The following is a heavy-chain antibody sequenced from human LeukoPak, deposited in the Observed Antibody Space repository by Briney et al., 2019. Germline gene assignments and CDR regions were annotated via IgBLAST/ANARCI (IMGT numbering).Heavy chain of an antibody. D-gene: IGHD1-20*01. V-gene: IGHV1-2*06. Sequence: ASVKVSCKASGYTFTSYYMHWVRQAPGQGLEWMGLINPSGGSTSYAQKFQGRVTMTTDTSISTAYMELSRLRSDDTAVYYCARGGNWKEKAFDIWGQGTMLTVSS. J-gene: IGHJ3*02. CDR1: GYTFTSYY. CDR3: ARGGNWKEKAFDI. CDR2: INPSGGST.